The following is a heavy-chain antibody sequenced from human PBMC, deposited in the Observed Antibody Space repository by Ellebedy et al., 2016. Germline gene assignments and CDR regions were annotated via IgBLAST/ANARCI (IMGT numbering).Heavy chain of an antibody. Sequence: SETLSLXXTVSGGSISSYYWSWIRQPPGKGLEWIGYIYYSGSTNYNPSLKSRVTISVDTSKNQFSLKLSSVTAADTAVYYCARGWAIVGAIRLAWFDPWGQGTLVTVSS. CDR3: ARGWAIVGAIRLAWFDP. J-gene: IGHJ5*02. D-gene: IGHD1-26*01. CDR1: GGSISSYY. CDR2: IYYSGST. V-gene: IGHV4-59*01.